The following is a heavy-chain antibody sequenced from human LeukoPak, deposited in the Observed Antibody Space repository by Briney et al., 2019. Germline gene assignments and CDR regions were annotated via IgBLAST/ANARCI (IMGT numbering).Heavy chain of an antibody. CDR1: GYTFTGYD. V-gene: IGHV1-8*01. CDR3: ARGHRSWDFDY. CDR2: MNPNSGNT. Sequence: ASVKVSCKASGYTFTGYDIKWVRQATGQGLEWMGWMNPNSGNTGYAQKFQGRVTMTRNTSISTAYMELSSLRSEDTAVYYCARGHRSWDFDYWGQGTLVTVSS. J-gene: IGHJ4*02. D-gene: IGHD6-6*01.